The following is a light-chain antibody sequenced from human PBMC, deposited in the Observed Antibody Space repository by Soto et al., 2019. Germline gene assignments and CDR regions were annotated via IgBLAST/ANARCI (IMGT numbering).Light chain of an antibody. J-gene: IGLJ1*01. Sequence: QSVLTQPASVSGSPGQSITISCTGTSNDDGGYNHVSWYQQHPGKAPKLMIYEVSTRPSGVSNRFSGSKSGNTASLTISGLQAEDEADYYCSLYTSTSAPYVFGTGTQLTVL. V-gene: IGLV2-14*01. CDR2: EVS. CDR1: SNDDGGYNH. CDR3: SLYTSTSAPYV.